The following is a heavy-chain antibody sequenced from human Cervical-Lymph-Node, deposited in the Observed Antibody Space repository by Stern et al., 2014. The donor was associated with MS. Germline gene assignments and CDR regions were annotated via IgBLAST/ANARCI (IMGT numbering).Heavy chain of an antibody. Sequence: VQLVQSGAEVKKPGASVKVSCKASGYPFTSYDFHWVRQATGQGLEWMGWMNPDTGNTGYAQKFQGRVAMTRNISISTAYMELSSLRSEDTAVYYCATTITIATASFDYWGQGTPVTVSS. V-gene: IGHV1-8*01. J-gene: IGHJ4*02. CDR2: MNPDTGNT. CDR3: ATTITIATASFDY. D-gene: IGHD2-15*01. CDR1: GYPFTSYD.